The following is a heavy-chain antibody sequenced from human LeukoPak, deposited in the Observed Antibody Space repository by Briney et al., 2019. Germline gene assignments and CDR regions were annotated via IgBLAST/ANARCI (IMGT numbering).Heavy chain of an antibody. D-gene: IGHD3-9*01. CDR2: TYYRSKWYN. CDR1: GDSVSSNSAA. V-gene: IGHV6-1*01. CDR3: ARGPSGYDILTGYSDWYFDL. Sequence: SQTLSLTCAISGDSVSSNSAAWNWIRQSPSRGLEWLGRTYYRSKWYNDYAVSVKGRITINPDTSKNQFSLQLNSVTPEDTAVYYCARGPSGYDILTGYSDWYFDLWGRGTLVTVSS. J-gene: IGHJ2*01.